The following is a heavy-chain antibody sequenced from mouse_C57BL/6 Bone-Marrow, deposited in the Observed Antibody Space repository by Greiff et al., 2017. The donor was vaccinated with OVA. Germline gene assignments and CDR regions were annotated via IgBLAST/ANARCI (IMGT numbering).Heavy chain of an antibody. CDR2: ISSGGSYT. Sequence: EVQVVESGGDLVKPGGSLKLSCAASGFTFSSYGMSWVRQTPDKRLEWVATISSGGSYTYYPDSVKGRFTISRDNAKNTLYLQMSSLKSEDTAMYYCARSNYGFAYWGQGTLVTVSA. CDR1: GFTFSSYG. V-gene: IGHV5-6*01. D-gene: IGHD2-5*01. CDR3: ARSNYGFAY. J-gene: IGHJ3*01.